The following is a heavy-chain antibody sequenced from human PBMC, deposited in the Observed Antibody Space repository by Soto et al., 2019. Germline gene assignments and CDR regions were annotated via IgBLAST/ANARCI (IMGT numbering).Heavy chain of an antibody. CDR3: ASPRDNYYYNGMDV. Sequence: QVQLVQSGAEVTKPGSSVKVSCKASGGPFSSYAISWVRPAPGQGLEWMGGFIPIFGAADYAQNFQGRVTIAADESTSTAYMELSSLRSEDTAVYYCASPRDNYYYNGMDVWGQGTTVTVSS. V-gene: IGHV1-69*12. D-gene: IGHD3-10*01. CDR1: GGPFSSYA. J-gene: IGHJ6*02. CDR2: FIPIFGAA.